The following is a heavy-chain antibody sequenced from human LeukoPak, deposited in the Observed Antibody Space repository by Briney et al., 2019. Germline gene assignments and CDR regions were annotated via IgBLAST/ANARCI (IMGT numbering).Heavy chain of an antibody. Sequence: SETLSLTCTVSGDSVSGISFYWSWIRQSPGKGLEWIGYIHNSGRTNYNPSLKSRVTGFVDTSKNQVSLRLSSVTAADTAVYYCARHGTISSESYFDYWGQGALVTVSS. CDR2: IHNSGRT. J-gene: IGHJ4*02. CDR1: GDSVSGISFY. CDR3: ARHGTISSESYFDY. V-gene: IGHV4-61*01. D-gene: IGHD1-14*01.